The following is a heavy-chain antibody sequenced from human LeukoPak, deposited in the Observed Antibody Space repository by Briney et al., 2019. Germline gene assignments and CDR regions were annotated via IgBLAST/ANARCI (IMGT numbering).Heavy chain of an antibody. CDR3: ARQNTPHGNFDY. V-gene: IGHV3-30*03. CDR2: ISYDGVNK. Sequence: GGSLRLSCAASGFTFSNSGMHWVRQAPGKGLEWVAVISYDGVNKYYVDSVKGRFTISRDNSKNTLYLQMNSLRAEDTAVYYCARQNTPHGNFDYWGQGTLVTVSS. J-gene: IGHJ4*02. CDR1: GFTFSNSG. D-gene: IGHD1-26*01.